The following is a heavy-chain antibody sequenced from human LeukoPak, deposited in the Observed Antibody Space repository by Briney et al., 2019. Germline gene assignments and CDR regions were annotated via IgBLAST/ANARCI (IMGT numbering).Heavy chain of an antibody. Sequence: SETLSLTCAVSGGSISSGGYSWSWIRQPPGKGLEWIGYIYYSGSTNYNPSLKSRVTISVDTSKNQFSLKLSSVTPADTAVYYCARGGYYGLGNEFRFGPWGQGTLVTVSS. V-gene: IGHV4-61*08. J-gene: IGHJ5*02. CDR1: GGSISSGGYS. CDR3: ARGGYYGLGNEFRFGP. CDR2: IYYSGST. D-gene: IGHD3-10*01.